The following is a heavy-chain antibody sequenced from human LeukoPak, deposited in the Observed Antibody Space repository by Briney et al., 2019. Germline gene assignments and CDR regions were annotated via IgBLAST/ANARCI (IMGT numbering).Heavy chain of an antibody. CDR1: GFTVSSNY. CDR2: IYSGGST. CDR3: ARDNVPYYYDSSGYYDY. D-gene: IGHD3-22*01. J-gene: IGHJ4*02. V-gene: IGHV3-53*01. Sequence: GGSLRLSCAASGFTVSSNYMSWVRRAPGKGLEWVSVIYSGGSTYYADSVKGRFTISRDNSKNTLYLQMNSLRAEDTAVYYCARDNVPYYYDSSGYYDYWGQGTLVTVSS.